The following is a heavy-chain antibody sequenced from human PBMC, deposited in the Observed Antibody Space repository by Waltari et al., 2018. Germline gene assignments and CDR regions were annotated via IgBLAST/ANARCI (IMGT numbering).Heavy chain of an antibody. Sequence: EVQLVESGGGLVKPGGSLRLSCAASGFTFSSYSMNWVRQAPGDGVEWVSSISSSSSYIYYADSVKGRFTISRDNAKNSLYLQMNSLRAEDTAVYYCARDGRGGMGKRGDYWGQGTLVTVSS. CDR1: GFTFSSYS. CDR3: ARDGRGGMGKRGDY. J-gene: IGHJ4*02. D-gene: IGHD1-26*01. V-gene: IGHV3-21*01. CDR2: ISSSSSYI.